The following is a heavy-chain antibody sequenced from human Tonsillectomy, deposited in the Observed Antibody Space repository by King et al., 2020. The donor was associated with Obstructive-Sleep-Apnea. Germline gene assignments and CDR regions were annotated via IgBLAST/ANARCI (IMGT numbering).Heavy chain of an antibody. CDR1: GVSISSYY. CDR2: ISYSGNT. J-gene: IGHJ4*02. Sequence: QLQESGPGLVKPSETLSLNCTVSGVSISSYYWSWIRQPPGKGLEWIGHISYSGNTNYNPSLKSRVTISLDTSKNQFSLKLSSVTAADTAVYYCASRTEKQYLYWGQGTLVTVSS. V-gene: IGHV4-59*01. CDR3: ASRTEKQYLY. D-gene: IGHD1-14*01.